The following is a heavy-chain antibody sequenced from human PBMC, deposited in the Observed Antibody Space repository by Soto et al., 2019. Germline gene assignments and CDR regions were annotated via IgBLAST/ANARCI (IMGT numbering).Heavy chain of an antibody. CDR3: ATGLGPTPGYSSSWYDY. D-gene: IGHD6-13*01. CDR1: GGTFSSYA. V-gene: IGHV1-69*12. Sequence: QVQLVQSGAEVKKPGSSVKVSCKASGGTFSSYAISWVRQAPGQGLEWMGGIIPIFGTANYAQKFQGRVTITAXXSXSXXYMELSSLRSEDTAVYYCATGLGPTPGYSSSWYDYWGQGTLVTVSS. J-gene: IGHJ4*02. CDR2: IIPIFGTA.